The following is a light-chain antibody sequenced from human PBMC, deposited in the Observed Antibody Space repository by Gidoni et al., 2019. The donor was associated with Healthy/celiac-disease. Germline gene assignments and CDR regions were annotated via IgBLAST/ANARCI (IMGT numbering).Light chain of an antibody. CDR2: DAS. Sequence: ESVLTQSPATLSLSPGERATPSCRASQSVRSYLAWYQQKPGQAPRLLLHDASNRATGIPARFSGSGSGPDFTLTISCLVPEDFAVYYCQQRSNWPPFTFGPXTKVDIK. V-gene: IGKV3-11*01. CDR1: QSVRSY. CDR3: QQRSNWPPFT. J-gene: IGKJ3*01.